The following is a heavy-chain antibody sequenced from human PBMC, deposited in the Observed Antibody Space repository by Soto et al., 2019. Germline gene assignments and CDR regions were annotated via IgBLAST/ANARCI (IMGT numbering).Heavy chain of an antibody. CDR2: INGDGSST. V-gene: IGHV3-74*01. J-gene: IGHJ4*02. CDR1: GVTFSGYW. D-gene: IGHD4-17*01. CDR3: ARDGEGELYYGDTYYFDY. Sequence: PGGSLRLSCAASGVTFSGYWMHWVRQAPGKGLVWVSRINGDGSSTSYADSVKGRFTISRDNAKNTLHLQMNSLRVEDTAVYYCARDGEGELYYGDTYYFDYWGQGTLVTVSS.